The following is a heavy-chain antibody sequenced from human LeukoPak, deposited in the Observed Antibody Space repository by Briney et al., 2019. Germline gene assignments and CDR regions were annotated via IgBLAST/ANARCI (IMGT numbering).Heavy chain of an antibody. CDR3: ARDKRHSYGRYFDH. D-gene: IGHD5-18*01. Sequence: SETLSLTYSVSGDSISTYHWNWIRKPPGKGLEWIAFMQSSGNSNYNPSLKSRVTMFVDTSKNQFVLNLRSVTAADTAVYYCARDKRHSYGRYFDHWGQGMLVTVSS. CDR2: MQSSGNS. J-gene: IGHJ4*02. CDR1: GDSISTYH. V-gene: IGHV4-59*01.